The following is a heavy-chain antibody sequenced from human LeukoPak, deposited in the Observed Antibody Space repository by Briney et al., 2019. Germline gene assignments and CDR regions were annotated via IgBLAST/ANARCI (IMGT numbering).Heavy chain of an antibody. Sequence: SEILSLTCAVYGGSFSGYYWSWIRQPPGKGLEWIGEINHSGSTNYNPSLKSRVTISVDTSKNQFSLKLSSVTAADTAVYYCARGRYSYGSYNWFDPWGQGTLVTVSS. CDR3: ARGRYSYGSYNWFDP. V-gene: IGHV4-34*01. CDR2: INHSGST. D-gene: IGHD5-18*01. CDR1: GGSFSGYY. J-gene: IGHJ5*02.